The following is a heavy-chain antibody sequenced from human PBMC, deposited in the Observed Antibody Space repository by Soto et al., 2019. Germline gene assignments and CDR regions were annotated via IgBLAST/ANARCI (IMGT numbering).Heavy chain of an antibody. J-gene: IGHJ4*02. D-gene: IGHD3-22*01. CDR1: GFTFSSYS. Sequence: GGSPRLSCAASGFTFSSYSMNWVRQAPGKGLEWVSYISSSSSTIYYADSVKGRFTISRDNAKNSLYLQMNSLRDEDTAVYYCARDDDSSGYYVYFDYWGQGTLVTVSP. V-gene: IGHV3-48*02. CDR2: ISSSSSTI. CDR3: ARDDDSSGYYVYFDY.